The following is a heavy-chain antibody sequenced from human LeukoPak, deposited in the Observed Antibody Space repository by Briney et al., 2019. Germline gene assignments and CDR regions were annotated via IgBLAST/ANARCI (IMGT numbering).Heavy chain of an antibody. J-gene: IGHJ1*01. V-gene: IGHV4-39*01. CDR3: ARPVAGTAAEYFQH. Sequence: SETLSLTCTVSGGSISRSSYYWGWIRPPPGKGLEWIGRIYYSGSTYYNPSLKRRATIPVDTSKNQSHLKLSSVTAADTAVYYCARPVAGTAAEYFQHWGQGTLVTVSS. CDR1: GGSISRSSYY. CDR2: IYYSGST. D-gene: IGHD6-19*01.